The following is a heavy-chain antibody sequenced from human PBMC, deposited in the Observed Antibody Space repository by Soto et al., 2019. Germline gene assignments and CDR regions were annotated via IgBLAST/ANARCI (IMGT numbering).Heavy chain of an antibody. V-gene: IGHV4-31*03. CDR1: GGSISSGGYY. CDR2: NYYSGIT. J-gene: IGHJ6*01. CDR3: ASGSYIAGLSYGRDV. D-gene: IGHD6-13*01. Sequence: QVQLQESGPGLVKPSQTLSLTCTVSGGSISSGGYYWTWIRQHPGKGLEWIGYNYYSGITYYNPSLVSRVILSPDTYNNHSSLARSLATAAGVAVDYCASGSYIAGLSYGRDVWGQGTRVTDSS.